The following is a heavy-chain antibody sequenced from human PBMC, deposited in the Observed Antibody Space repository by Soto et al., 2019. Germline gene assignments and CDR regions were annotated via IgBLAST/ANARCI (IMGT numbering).Heavy chain of an antibody. CDR2: IWYGGSNK. D-gene: IGHD2-2*01. J-gene: IGHJ3*02. CDR1: GFTFSSYG. Sequence: GGSLRLSCAASGFTFSSYGMYWVRQAPGKGLEWVAVIWYGGSNKYYADSVKGRFTISRDNSKNTLYLQMNSLRAEDTAVYYCARDGDIVVVPAAIRVFDIWGQGTMVTVSS. CDR3: ARDGDIVVVPAAIRVFDI. V-gene: IGHV3-33*01.